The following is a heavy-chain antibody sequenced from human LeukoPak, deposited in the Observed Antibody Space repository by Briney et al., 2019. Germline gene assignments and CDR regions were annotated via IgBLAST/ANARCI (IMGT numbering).Heavy chain of an antibody. D-gene: IGHD3-10*01. CDR2: INPSGVST. Sequence: ASVKVSCKASGYTFTSYYMHWVRQAPGQGLEWMGIINPSGVSTSYAQKFQGRVTMTRDMSTSTVYMELSSLRSEDTAVYYCARDSHPLQWFGGNNWFDPWGQGTLVTVSS. CDR3: ARDSHPLQWFGGNNWFDP. J-gene: IGHJ5*02. V-gene: IGHV1-46*01. CDR1: GYTFTSYY.